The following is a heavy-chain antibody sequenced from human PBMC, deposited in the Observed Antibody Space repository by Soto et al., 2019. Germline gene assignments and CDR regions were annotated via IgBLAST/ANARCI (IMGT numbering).Heavy chain of an antibody. V-gene: IGHV1-18*01. CDR2: ISPNLGKT. D-gene: IGHD5-12*01. CDR3: ASGYDLGGLDY. CDR1: GYTFTSYG. Sequence: ASVKVSCKASGYTFTSYGISWVRQAPGQGLEWMGRISPNLGKTNYAQKFQGRVTMTADKSTSTAYMELSSLRSEDTAVYYCASGYDLGGLDYWGQGTLVTVSS. J-gene: IGHJ4*02.